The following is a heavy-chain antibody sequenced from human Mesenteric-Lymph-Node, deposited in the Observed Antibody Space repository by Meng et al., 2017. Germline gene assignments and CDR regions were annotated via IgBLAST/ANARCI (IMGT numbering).Heavy chain of an antibody. CDR1: GYTFSKYA. D-gene: IGHD6-13*01. V-gene: IGHV1-18*01. CDR2: INPNSGGT. CDR3: ARAGYSSSWYTNYYYGMDV. Sequence: ASVKVSCKASGYTFSKYAVNWVRQAPGQGLEWMGRINPNSGGTNYAQKLQGRVTMTTDTSTSTAYMELRSLRSDDTAVYYCARAGYSSSWYTNYYYGMDVWGQGTTVTVSS. J-gene: IGHJ6*02.